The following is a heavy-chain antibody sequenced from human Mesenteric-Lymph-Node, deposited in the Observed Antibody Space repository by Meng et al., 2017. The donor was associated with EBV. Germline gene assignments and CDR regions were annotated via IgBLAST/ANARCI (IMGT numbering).Heavy chain of an antibody. D-gene: IGHD6-13*01. CDR1: GFTFNSSS. CDR2: ITSSGSYI. J-gene: IGHJ2*01. V-gene: IGHV3-21*01. CDR3: ARAPASSSRYHWYFDL. Sequence: EVQLLESGGGLVKLGGPLRLSCAPSGFTFNSSSMNWVRQAPGKGLEWVSSITSSGSYIYYADSMKGRFTISRDNAKNSLFLQMNSLRAEDTAVYYCARAPASSSRYHWYFDLWGRGTLVTVAS.